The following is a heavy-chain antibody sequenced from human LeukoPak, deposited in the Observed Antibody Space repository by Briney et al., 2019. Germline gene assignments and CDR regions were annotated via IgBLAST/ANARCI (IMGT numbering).Heavy chain of an antibody. CDR2: ISNSGGDT. J-gene: IGHJ4*02. CDR3: VKSRGSGSYSFDC. D-gene: IGHD3-10*01. V-gene: IGHV3-23*01. Sequence: GGSLRLSCAASGFTFRTYAMSWVRQAPGKVLEWVSTISNSGGDTYYADSVKGRFTISRDNSKNTLHVQMNSLRAEDTAIYYCVKSRGSGSYSFDCWGQGTLVTVSS. CDR1: GFTFRTYA.